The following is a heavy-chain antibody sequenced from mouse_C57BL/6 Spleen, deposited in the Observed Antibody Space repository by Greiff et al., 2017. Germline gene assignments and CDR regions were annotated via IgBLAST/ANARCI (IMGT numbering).Heavy chain of an antibody. D-gene: IGHD2-4*01. V-gene: IGHV1-69*01. CDR2: IDPSDSYT. Sequence: QVQLKQPGADLVMPGASVKLSCKASGYTFTSYWMHWVTQRPGQGLEWIGEIDPSDSYTNYNQKFKGKSTLTVDKSSSTAYMQLSSLTSEDSSVYYWARRGAYDYFYFDYWGQGTTLTVSS. CDR3: ARRGAYDYFYFDY. CDR1: GYTFTSYW. J-gene: IGHJ2*01.